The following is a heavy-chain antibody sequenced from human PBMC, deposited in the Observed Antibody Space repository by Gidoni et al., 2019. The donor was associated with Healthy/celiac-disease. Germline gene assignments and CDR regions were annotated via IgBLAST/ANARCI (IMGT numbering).Heavy chain of an antibody. V-gene: IGHV1-2*06. Sequence: QVQLVQSGAEVKKPGASVKVSCKASGYTFTGYYMHWVRQAPGQGLEWMGRINPNSGGTNYAQKFQGRVTMTRDTSISTAYMELSRLRSDDTAVYYCARTFPLHRYCSSTSCYFDYWGQGTLVTVSS. CDR1: GYTFTGYY. D-gene: IGHD2-2*01. CDR2: INPNSGGT. J-gene: IGHJ4*02. CDR3: ARTFPLHRYCSSTSCYFDY.